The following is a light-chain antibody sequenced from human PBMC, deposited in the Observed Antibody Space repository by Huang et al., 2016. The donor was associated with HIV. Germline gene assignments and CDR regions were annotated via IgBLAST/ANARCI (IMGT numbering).Light chain of an antibody. CDR2: AAS. CDR3: QQSFRTPLT. Sequence: DIQMTQSPSSLSASVGDRVTVTCRASQSITNHLNWYQHKPGQVPKLLIYAASSLQSGVPSRFSGSGSRTDFTLTIMSLQPEDFATYYCQQSFRTPLTFGGGTKVEIK. V-gene: IGKV1-39*01. CDR1: QSITNH. J-gene: IGKJ4*01.